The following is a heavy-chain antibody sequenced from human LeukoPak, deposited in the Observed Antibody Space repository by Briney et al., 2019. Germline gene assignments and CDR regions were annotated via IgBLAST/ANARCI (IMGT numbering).Heavy chain of an antibody. CDR3: ARSDPYYYDSSGFDY. J-gene: IGHJ4*02. CDR1: GFTFSSYS. V-gene: IGHV3-48*02. D-gene: IGHD3-22*01. CDR2: ISSSSSTM. Sequence: AGGSLRLSCAASGFTFSSYSMNWVRQAPGKGLEWVSYISSSSSTMYYADSVKGRFTISRDNAKNSLYLQMNSLRDEDTAVYYCARSDPYYYDSSGFDYWGQGTLVTVSS.